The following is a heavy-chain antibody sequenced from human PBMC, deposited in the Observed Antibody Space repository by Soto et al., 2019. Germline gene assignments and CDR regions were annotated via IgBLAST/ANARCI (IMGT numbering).Heavy chain of an antibody. CDR3: AKELGSVGAREFDY. CDR2: ISGSGGST. Sequence: GGSLRLSCAASGFTFSSYAMSWVRHAPGKGLEWVSAISGSGGSTYYADSVKGRFTISRDNSKNTLYLQMISLRAEDTAVYYCAKELGSVGAREFDYWGQGTLVTVSS. V-gene: IGHV3-23*01. CDR1: GFTFSSYA. J-gene: IGHJ4*02. D-gene: IGHD1-26*01.